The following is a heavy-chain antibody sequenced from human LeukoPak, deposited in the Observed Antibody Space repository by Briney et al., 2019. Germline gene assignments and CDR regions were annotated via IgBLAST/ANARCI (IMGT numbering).Heavy chain of an antibody. CDR3: ATVGVGWVAFEY. Sequence: AGSLRLSCAASGFMISNSALTWIRKTPGTGLEWVSGISESGGATYYAGTTKRRFTISRENSKNTLYLQMTSLRSDDTAVYYCATVGVGWVAFEYWGQGALVTVSS. D-gene: IGHD3-16*01. CDR2: ISESGGAT. J-gene: IGHJ4*02. V-gene: IGHV3-23*01. CDR1: GFMISNSA.